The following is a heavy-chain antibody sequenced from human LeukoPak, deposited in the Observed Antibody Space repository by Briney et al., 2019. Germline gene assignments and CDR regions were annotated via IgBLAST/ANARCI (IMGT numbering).Heavy chain of an antibody. J-gene: IGHJ3*02. V-gene: IGHV3-9*01. CDR3: AKDLQYYYDSSGSHAFDI. CDR2: ISWNSGSI. Sequence: GGSLRLSCAASGFTFDDYAMHWVRQAPGKGLEWVSGISWNSGSIGYADSVKGRFTISRDNAKNSLYLQMNSLRAEDTALYYCAKDLQYYYDSSGSHAFDIWGQGTMVTVSS. CDR1: GFTFDDYA. D-gene: IGHD3-22*01.